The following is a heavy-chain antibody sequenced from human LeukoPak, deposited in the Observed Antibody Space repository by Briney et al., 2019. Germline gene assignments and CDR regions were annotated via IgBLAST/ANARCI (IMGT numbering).Heavy chain of an antibody. V-gene: IGHV4-30-4*08. D-gene: IGHD3-9*01. CDR2: IYYSGST. J-gene: IGHJ4*02. CDR1: SGSISSGDYY. CDR3: ARARLTGYFYAYFDY. Sequence: SETLSLTCTVSSGSISSGDYYWACIRQPPGKGLEWIGYIYYSGSTYYNPSLKSRVTISIDTSKNQFSLKLSSVTAADTAVYYCARARLTGYFYAYFDYWGQGTLVTVSS.